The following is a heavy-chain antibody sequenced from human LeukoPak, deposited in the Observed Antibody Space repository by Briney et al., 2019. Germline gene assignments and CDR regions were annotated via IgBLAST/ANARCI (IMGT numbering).Heavy chain of an antibody. Sequence: GGSLRLSCAASGFTFSSYSMNWVRQAPGKGLEWVSYISSSSSTIYYADSVKGRFTISRDNAKNSLYLQMNSLRAEDTAVYYCARTSSGYHYGKGAFDIWGQGTRVTVSA. D-gene: IGHD3-22*01. CDR3: ARTSSGYHYGKGAFDI. V-gene: IGHV3-48*01. CDR2: ISSSSSTI. J-gene: IGHJ3*02. CDR1: GFTFSSYS.